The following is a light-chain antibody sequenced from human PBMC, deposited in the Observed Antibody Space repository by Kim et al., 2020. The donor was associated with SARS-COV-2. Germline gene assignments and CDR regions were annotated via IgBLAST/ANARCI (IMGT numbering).Light chain of an antibody. V-gene: IGLV3-21*04. Sequence: PGKTATMTCAGKNMGRKSVHWYQQEPGQAPVLVIYYDRDRPSGIPERFSGSNSENTATLTISIVEAGDEADYYCQVWDSGSDRLWVFGGGTQLTVL. CDR2: YDR. J-gene: IGLJ3*02. CDR1: NMGRKS. CDR3: QVWDSGSDRLWV.